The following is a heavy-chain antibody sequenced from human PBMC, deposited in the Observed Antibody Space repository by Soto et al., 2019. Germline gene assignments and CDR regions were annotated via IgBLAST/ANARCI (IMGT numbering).Heavy chain of an antibody. D-gene: IGHD3-16*01. CDR2: VSPYTGNT. CDR3: VMVDNYVTPTPQDG. Sequence: QVQLVQSGDEVKKPGASVKVSCKASGYIFVNYGIAWVRQDPRQGLEWMGWVSPYTGNTHSASKVQGRLTMTTDTATTTAYMELGSLTSDATAVYYCVMVDNYVTPTPQDGWGQGTTVTVSS. J-gene: IGHJ6*02. V-gene: IGHV1-18*01. CDR1: GYIFVNYG.